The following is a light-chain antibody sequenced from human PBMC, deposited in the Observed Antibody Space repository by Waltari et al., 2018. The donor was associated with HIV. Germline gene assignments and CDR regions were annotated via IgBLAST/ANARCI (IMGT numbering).Light chain of an antibody. CDR2: LVS. Sequence: EILMTQSPVSLSVTPGESASISCRSSESLLSSNGYNYLDWYLQKPGRSPQLLIYLVSNRASGVPDRFSGSGSGTDFTRKISRVEPDDVGVYYCMQALQTPRTFGQGTKVEMK. CDR1: ESLLSSNGYNY. J-gene: IGKJ1*01. V-gene: IGKV2-28*01. CDR3: MQALQTPRT.